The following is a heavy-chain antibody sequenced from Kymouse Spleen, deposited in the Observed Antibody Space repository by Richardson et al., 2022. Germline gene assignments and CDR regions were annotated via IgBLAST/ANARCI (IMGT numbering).Heavy chain of an antibody. V-gene: IGHV4-34*01. J-gene: IGHJ5*02. D-gene: IGHD4-23*01. CDR3: ARDYGGNSDWFDP. CDR2: INHSGST. Sequence: QVQLQQWGAGLLKPSETLSLTCAVYGGSFSGYYWSWIRQPPGKGLEWIGEINHSGSTNYNPSLKSRVTISVDTSKNQFSLKLSSVTAADTAVYYCARDYGGNSDWFDPWGQGTLVTVSS. CDR1: GGSFSGYY.